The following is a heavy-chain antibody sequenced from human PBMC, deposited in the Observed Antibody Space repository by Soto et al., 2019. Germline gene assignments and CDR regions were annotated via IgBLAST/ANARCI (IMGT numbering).Heavy chain of an antibody. CDR1: GFTFRNYG. V-gene: IGHV3-33*01. J-gene: IGHJ2*01. Sequence: QVQLVESGGGVVQPGTSLRLSCAASGFTFRNYGMHWVRQAPGKGLEWVAVIWYDGSNTYYADSVKGRFTISRDNSKSTLDLQMNSLRAEDTAIYYCTRDISSRYFDLWGRGSLVTVSS. CDR2: IWYDGSNT. CDR3: TRDISSRYFDL.